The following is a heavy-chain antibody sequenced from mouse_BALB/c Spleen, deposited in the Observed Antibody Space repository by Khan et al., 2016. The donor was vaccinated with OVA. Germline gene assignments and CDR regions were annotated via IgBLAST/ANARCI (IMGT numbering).Heavy chain of an antibody. CDR1: GYSITSEYA. CDR2: INYSGNT. Sequence: EVQLRESGPGLVKPSQSLSLTCTVTGYSITSEYAWNWIRQFPGNKLEWIGYINYSGNTRFNPSLKSRTSITRDTSKNQFFLKLNSVTTEDTATYYCARKDYYDYDPFAYWGQGTLVTVSA. V-gene: IGHV3-2*02. J-gene: IGHJ3*01. CDR3: ARKDYYDYDPFAY. D-gene: IGHD2-4*01.